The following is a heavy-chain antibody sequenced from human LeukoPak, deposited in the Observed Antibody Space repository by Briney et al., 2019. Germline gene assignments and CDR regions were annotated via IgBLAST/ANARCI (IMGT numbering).Heavy chain of an antibody. J-gene: IGHJ4*02. D-gene: IGHD3-10*01. CDR1: GGSISSYY. V-gene: IGHV4-59*01. CDR3: ASDGYYYGSGSYHLRF. Sequence: SETLSLTCTVSGGSISSYYWSWIRQPPGKGLERIGYIYYSGSTNYNPSLKSRVTISVDTSKNQFSLKLSSVTAADTAVYYCASDGYYYGSGSYHLRFWGQGTLVTVSS. CDR2: IYYSGST.